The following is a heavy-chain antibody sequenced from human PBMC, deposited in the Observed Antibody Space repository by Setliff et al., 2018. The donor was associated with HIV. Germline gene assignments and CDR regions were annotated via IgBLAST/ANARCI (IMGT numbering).Heavy chain of an antibody. CDR2: IYTSGST. V-gene: IGHV4-4*07. J-gene: IGHJ3*02. Sequence: SETLSLTCTVSGGSISSYYWSWIRQPAGKGLEWIGRIYTSGSTNYNPSLKSRVTMSVDKSKNQFSMKLSSVTAADTAVYYCARGPTYYNFWGGYYTHGAFKIWGLGTMVTVSS. CDR1: GGSISSYY. D-gene: IGHD3-3*01. CDR3: ARGPTYYNFWGGYYTHGAFKI.